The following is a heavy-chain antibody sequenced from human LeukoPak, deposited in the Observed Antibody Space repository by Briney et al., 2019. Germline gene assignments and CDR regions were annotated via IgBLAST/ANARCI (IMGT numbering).Heavy chain of an antibody. J-gene: IGHJ5*02. Sequence: SETLSLTCTVSGGSISGHYWSWIRQPPGKGLEWIGYIYYSGSTNYNPSLKSRVTISVDTSKNQFSLKLSAVTAADTAVYYCARASPRGGFDPWGQGTLVTVSS. CDR2: IYYSGST. CDR3: ARASPRGGFDP. CDR1: GGSISGHY. V-gene: IGHV4-59*11. D-gene: IGHD3-10*01.